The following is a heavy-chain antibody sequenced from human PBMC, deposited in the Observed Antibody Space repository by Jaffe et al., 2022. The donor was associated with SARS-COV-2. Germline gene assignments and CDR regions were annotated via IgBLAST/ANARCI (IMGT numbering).Heavy chain of an antibody. D-gene: IGHD4-4*01. Sequence: QVQLVESGGGVVQPGTSLRLSCAASGFTFSRHAMQWVRQAPGKGLEWVGVISKDGSSNYYTGSVKGRFTISRDNSKNTVYLQMSSLSAEDTAVYYCARSSTPADLHDYSDYWGQGTLVTVSS. CDR3: ARSSTPADLHDYSDY. J-gene: IGHJ4*02. CDR2: ISKDGSSN. CDR1: GFTFSRHA. V-gene: IGHV3-30*04.